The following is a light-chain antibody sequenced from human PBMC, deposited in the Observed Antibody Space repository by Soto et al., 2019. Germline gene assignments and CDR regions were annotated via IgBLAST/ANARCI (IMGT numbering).Light chain of an antibody. CDR3: LLYSGGYV. J-gene: IGLJ1*01. V-gene: IGLV7-46*01. Sequence: QAVGTQEPSLTVSPGGTVTLTCGSSTGAVATGHYAYWFHQKPGQAPRPLIYDTYNRFSWTPARFSGSLLGGKAALTLSGAQPEDEADYYCLLYSGGYVFGPGTKVTVL. CDR2: DTY. CDR1: TGAVATGHY.